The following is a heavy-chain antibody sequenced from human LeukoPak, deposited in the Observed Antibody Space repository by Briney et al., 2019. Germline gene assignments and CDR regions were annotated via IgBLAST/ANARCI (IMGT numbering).Heavy chain of an antibody. J-gene: IGHJ4*02. V-gene: IGHV1-8*02. CDR1: GYTFTSYD. D-gene: IGHD4-11*01. CDR3: AREVSRLPPDY. CDR2: MNPNSGNT. Sequence: GASVKVSCKASGYTFTSYDINWVRQATGQGLEWMGWMNPNSGNTGYAQKLQGRVTMTTDTSTSTAYMELRSLRSDDTAVYYCAREVSRLPPDYWGQGTLVTVSS.